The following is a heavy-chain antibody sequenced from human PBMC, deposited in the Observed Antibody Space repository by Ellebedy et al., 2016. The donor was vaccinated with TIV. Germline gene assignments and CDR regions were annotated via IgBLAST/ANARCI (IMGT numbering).Heavy chain of an antibody. CDR1: GYTFTSYA. CDR2: INAGNGNT. CDR3: AREAGIVGVPAHFDY. V-gene: IGHV1-3*01. J-gene: IGHJ4*02. D-gene: IGHD2-2*01. Sequence: AASVKVSCKASGYTFTSYALHWVRQAPGQRLAWMGWINAGNGNTTYSPQFQGRVTLTRDTSASTAYMELSSLRSEDTAVYYCAREAGIVGVPAHFDYWGQGTLVTVSS.